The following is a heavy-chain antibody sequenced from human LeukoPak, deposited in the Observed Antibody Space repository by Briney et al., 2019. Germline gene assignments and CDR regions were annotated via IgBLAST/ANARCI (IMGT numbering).Heavy chain of an antibody. CDR2: ISAYNGNT. CDR1: GYTFTSYG. V-gene: IGHV1-18*01. J-gene: IGHJ5*02. Sequence: ASVKVSCKASGYTFTSYGISWVRQAPGQGLEWMGWISAYNGNTNYAQKLQGRVTMTTDTSTSTAYMELRSLRSEDTAVYYCARIPMVRGVKGWFDPWGQGTLVTVSS. D-gene: IGHD3-10*01. CDR3: ARIPMVRGVKGWFDP.